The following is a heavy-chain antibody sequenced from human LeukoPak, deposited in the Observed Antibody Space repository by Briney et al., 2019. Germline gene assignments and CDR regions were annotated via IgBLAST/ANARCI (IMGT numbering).Heavy chain of an antibody. CDR1: GFTFSTYW. Sequence: QPGGSLRLSCAASGFTFSTYWMHWVRQATGKGLVWVSRINSDGSTTSYADSVKGRFTISRDNAKNTLYLQMNSLRAEDTAVYYCARGYGSGTYYPFDYWGQGTLVTVSS. D-gene: IGHD3-10*01. CDR3: ARGYGSGTYYPFDY. J-gene: IGHJ4*02. CDR2: INSDGSTT. V-gene: IGHV3-74*01.